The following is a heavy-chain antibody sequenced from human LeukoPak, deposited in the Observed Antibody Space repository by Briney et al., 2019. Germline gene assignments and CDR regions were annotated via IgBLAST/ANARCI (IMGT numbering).Heavy chain of an antibody. CDR2: IYYSGST. CDR1: GGSISSSSYY. V-gene: IGHV4-39*07. D-gene: IGHD2-8*01. J-gene: IGHJ3*02. CDR3: ARVSVSGIAFDI. Sequence: PSETLSLTCTVSGGSISSSSYYWGWIRQPPGTGLEWIGSIYYSGSTYYNPSLKSRVTISVDTSKNQFSLKLSSVTAADTAVYYCARVSVSGIAFDIWGQGTMVTVSS.